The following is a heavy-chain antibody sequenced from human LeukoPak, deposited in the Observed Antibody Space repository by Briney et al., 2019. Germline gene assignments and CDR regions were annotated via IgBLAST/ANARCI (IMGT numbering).Heavy chain of an antibody. CDR3: ARGLYKGDYWYRLDP. V-gene: IGHV4-59*01. Sequence: SETLSLTCTVSGGSISSYYWSWIRQPPGKGLEWIGYIYYSGSTNYNPSLKSRATISVDTSKNQFSLKLSSVTAADTAVYYCARGLYKGDYWYRLDPWGQGTLVTVSS. J-gene: IGHJ5*02. D-gene: IGHD4-17*01. CDR2: IYYSGST. CDR1: GGSISSYY.